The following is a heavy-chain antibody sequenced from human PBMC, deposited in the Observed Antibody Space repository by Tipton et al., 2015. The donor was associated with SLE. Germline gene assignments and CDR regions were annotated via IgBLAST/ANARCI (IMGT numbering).Heavy chain of an antibody. Sequence: SLRLSCAASGFIFSSFALHWVRQAPGKGLEWVAVISSDGSKRYYADSVRGRFTISRDASKKTLFLQMNSLRAEDTALYYCSLDSRGAAGEGFDYWGQGTLVTVSS. CDR3: SLDSRGAAGEGFDY. CDR2: ISSDGSKR. J-gene: IGHJ4*02. V-gene: IGHV3-30*04. CDR1: GFIFSSFA. D-gene: IGHD3-22*01.